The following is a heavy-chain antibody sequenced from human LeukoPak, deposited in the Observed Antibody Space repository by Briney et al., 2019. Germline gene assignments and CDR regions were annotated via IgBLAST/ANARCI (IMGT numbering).Heavy chain of an antibody. CDR2: IYHSGST. V-gene: IGHV4-30-2*01. D-gene: IGHD2-21*01. CDR1: GGSISSGGYY. J-gene: IGHJ4*02. CDR3: ARCATYCGGDCYRVLDY. Sequence: TLSLTCTVSGGSISSGGYYWSWIRQPPGKGLEWIGYIYHSGSTYYNPSLKSRVTISVDRSKNQFSLKLSSVTAADTAVCYCARCATYCGGDCYRVLDYWGQGTLVTVSS.